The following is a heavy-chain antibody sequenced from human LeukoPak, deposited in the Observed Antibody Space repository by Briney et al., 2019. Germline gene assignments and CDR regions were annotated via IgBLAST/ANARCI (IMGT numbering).Heavy chain of an antibody. Sequence: SVKVSCKASGGTFSSYAISWVRQAPGQGLEWMGGIIPIFGTANYAQKFQGRVTITADKSTSTAYMELSSLRSEDTAVYYCARGAAAMDWFDPWGQGTLVTVSS. D-gene: IGHD6-13*01. J-gene: IGHJ5*02. V-gene: IGHV1-69*06. CDR1: GGTFSSYA. CDR3: ARGAAAMDWFDP. CDR2: IIPIFGTA.